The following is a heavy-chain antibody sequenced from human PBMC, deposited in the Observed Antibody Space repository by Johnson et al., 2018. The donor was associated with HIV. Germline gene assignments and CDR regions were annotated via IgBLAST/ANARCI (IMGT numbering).Heavy chain of an antibody. D-gene: IGHD4-23*01. V-gene: IGHV3-7*01. Sequence: EQLVESGGGLVQPGGSLRLSCAASGFTFSSYWMSWVRQAPGKGLEWVANIKQDGSEKYYVDSVKGRFTISRDNAKNSLYLQMNSLRAGDTAVYYCARDNGGNSGGAFDIWGQGTMVTVSS. CDR3: ARDNGGNSGGAFDI. CDR2: IKQDGSEK. CDR1: GFTFSSYW. J-gene: IGHJ3*02.